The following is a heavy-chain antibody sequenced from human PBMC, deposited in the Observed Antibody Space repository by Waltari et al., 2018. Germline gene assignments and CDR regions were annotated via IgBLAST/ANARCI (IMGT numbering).Heavy chain of an antibody. CDR2: IKQDGSEK. Sequence: EVQLVESGGGLVQPGGSLRLSCAASGFTFSSYWMSWVRQAPGKGLEWVANIKQDGSEKYYVDSVKGRFTISKDNAKNSLYLQMNSLRAEDTAVYYCARVGSGWHAGAVDCWGQGTLVTVSS. V-gene: IGHV3-7*01. J-gene: IGHJ4*02. D-gene: IGHD6-19*01. CDR3: ARVGSGWHAGAVDC. CDR1: GFTFSSYW.